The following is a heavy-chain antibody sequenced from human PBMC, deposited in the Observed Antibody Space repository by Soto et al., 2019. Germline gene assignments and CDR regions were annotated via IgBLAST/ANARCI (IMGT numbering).Heavy chain of an antibody. D-gene: IGHD6-13*01. Sequence: EVQLVESGGGLVQPGGSLRLSCVASGFNFSTYWMSWVSQAPGKGLEWVANIKQDGSEYYYVDSVKGRFTISRDNAKNSLFLQRNSRRFEDTAVYYCARCAATADSGERFHYWGQGTLVTVSA. CDR2: IKQDGSEY. J-gene: IGHJ4*02. CDR3: ARCAATADSGERFHY. CDR1: GFNFSTYW. V-gene: IGHV3-7*01.